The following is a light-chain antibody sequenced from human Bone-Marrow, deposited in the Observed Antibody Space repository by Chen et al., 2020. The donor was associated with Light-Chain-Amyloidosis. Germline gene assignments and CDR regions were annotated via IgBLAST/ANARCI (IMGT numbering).Light chain of an antibody. CDR2: SAS. Sequence: EIVMTQSPATLSVSPGERATLSCRASQSLNSDLAWYQQNPGQAPRLLIYSASTRATGTPARFSGSGSGTEFTLTISSMQSEDFAVYYCQHYFNWPRNTFGQGTKLEIK. V-gene: IGKV3-15*01. CDR3: QHYFNWPRNT. CDR1: QSLNSD. J-gene: IGKJ2*01.